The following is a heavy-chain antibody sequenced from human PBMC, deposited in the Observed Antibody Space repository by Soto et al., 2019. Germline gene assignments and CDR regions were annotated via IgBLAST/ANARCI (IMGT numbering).Heavy chain of an antibody. CDR3: ARRAPDTEHFQH. CDR2: IYPGDSDT. J-gene: IGHJ1*01. V-gene: IGHV5-51*01. CDR1: GYIFTSYW. D-gene: IGHD1-26*01. Sequence: EVQLVPSGAEVKKPGESLKISCKGSGYIFTSYWIGWVRQVPGKGLEWMGIIYPGDSDTRYSPSFQGQVTISADKSFSTAYLQWSSLKASDTAMYYCARRAPDTEHFQHWGQGTLLTVSS.